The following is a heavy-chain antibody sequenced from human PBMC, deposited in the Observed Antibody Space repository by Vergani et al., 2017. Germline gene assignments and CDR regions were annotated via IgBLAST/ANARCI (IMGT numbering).Heavy chain of an antibody. V-gene: IGHV4-31*03. J-gene: IGHJ6*03. Sequence: QVQLQESGPGLVKASQTLSLTCSVSGAYVGSGGYYWSWVSQRPGMGLDWIGYIYYSVTTYYNPSLESRLTISLDTSKTDLSLKLTTVTAADTAVYYCARQKDCCMDVWGKGATVTVS. CDR3: ARQKDCCMDV. CDR2: IYYSVTT. CDR1: GAYVGSGGYY.